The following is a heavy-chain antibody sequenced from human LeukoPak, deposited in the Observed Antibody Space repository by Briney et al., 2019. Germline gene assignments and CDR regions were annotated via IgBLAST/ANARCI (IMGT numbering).Heavy chain of an antibody. D-gene: IGHD3-22*01. CDR1: GFTFSSYG. Sequence: TGGSLRLSCAASGFTFSSYGMHWVRQAPGKGLEWVAVIWYDGSNKYYADSVKGRFTISRDNAKNTLHLQMNSLRAEDTAVYHCATLSYDYYDSSGLQINWGQGTLVTVSS. CDR2: IWYDGSNK. CDR3: ATLSYDYYDSSGLQIN. V-gene: IGHV3-33*01. J-gene: IGHJ4*02.